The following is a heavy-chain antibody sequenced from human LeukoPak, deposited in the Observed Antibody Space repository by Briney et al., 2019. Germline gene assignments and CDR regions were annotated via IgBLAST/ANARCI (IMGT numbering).Heavy chain of an antibody. Sequence: GGSLRLSCAASGFTFSSYGMHWVRQAPGKGLEWVAFIRFDGSNKYYADSVKGRFTISRDNSKNTLYLQINSLRAEDTAVYYCAKDRGYSYGYYYYMDVWGKGTTVTISS. J-gene: IGHJ6*03. CDR2: IRFDGSNK. D-gene: IGHD5-18*01. CDR1: GFTFSSYG. V-gene: IGHV3-30*02. CDR3: AKDRGYSYGYYYYMDV.